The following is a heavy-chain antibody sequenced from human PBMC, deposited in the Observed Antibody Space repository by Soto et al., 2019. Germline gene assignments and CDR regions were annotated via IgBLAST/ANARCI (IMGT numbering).Heavy chain of an antibody. V-gene: IGHV4-34*01. D-gene: IGHD1-1*01. CDR1: GGAFSGYF. CDR3: ARGTTE. J-gene: IGHJ4*02. Sequence: QVQLQQWGAGLLKPSETLSLTCAVYGGAFSGYFWTWIRQTPGKGLEWIGEIDHSGRTKYTPSLKSRVSISVDTSKNQFSLRLSSVTAADTALYYCARGTTEWGQETLVTVSS. CDR2: IDHSGRT.